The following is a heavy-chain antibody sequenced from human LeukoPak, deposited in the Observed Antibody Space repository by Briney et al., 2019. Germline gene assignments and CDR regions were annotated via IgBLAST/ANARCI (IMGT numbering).Heavy chain of an antibody. J-gene: IGHJ4*02. CDR1: GSSINTPYY. Sequence: SETLSLTCTVSGSSINTPYYWAWIRQPPGKGLEWIGEINHSGSTNYNPSLKSRVTISVDTSKNQFSLKLSSVTAADTAVYYCARGLSCGGDCYKYFDYWGQGTLVTVSS. CDR3: ARGLSCGGDCYKYFDY. V-gene: IGHV4-38-2*02. D-gene: IGHD2-21*02. CDR2: INHSGST.